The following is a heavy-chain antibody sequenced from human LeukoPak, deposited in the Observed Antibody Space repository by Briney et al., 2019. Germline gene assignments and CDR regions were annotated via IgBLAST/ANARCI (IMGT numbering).Heavy chain of an antibody. CDR1: GGSISIGDYI. V-gene: IGHV4-30-4*01. CDR2: MHYGGTP. Sequence: PSQTLSLTCTVSGGSISIGDYIWTWIRQPPGKGLEWIGRMHYGGTPSYNPSLQSRVTISADTSKNQFSLSLYSVTAADTAVYYCTRGLPSDKIDYWGQGTLVTVSS. D-gene: IGHD2-15*01. J-gene: IGHJ4*02. CDR3: TRGLPSDKIDY.